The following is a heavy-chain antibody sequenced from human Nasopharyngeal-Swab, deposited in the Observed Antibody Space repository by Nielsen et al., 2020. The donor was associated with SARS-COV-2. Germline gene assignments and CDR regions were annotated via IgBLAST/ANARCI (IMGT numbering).Heavy chain of an antibody. Sequence: GESLKISCAASGFTFSSYELNWVRQAPGKGPEWVSYISSSGSTIYYADSVKGRFTISRDNAKNSLYLQMNSLRAEDTAVYYCARDLGDGYNYCGAFDYWGQGTLVTVSS. J-gene: IGHJ4*02. V-gene: IGHV3-48*03. CDR3: ARDLGDGYNYCGAFDY. D-gene: IGHD5-24*01. CDR2: ISSSGSTI. CDR1: GFTFSSYE.